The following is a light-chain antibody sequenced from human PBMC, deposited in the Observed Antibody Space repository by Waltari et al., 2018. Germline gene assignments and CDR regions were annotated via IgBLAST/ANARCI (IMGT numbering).Light chain of an antibody. CDR1: SSDVGSYNL. CDR2: ECS. V-gene: IGLV2-23*03. CDR3: CSYAGSSTFVV. J-gene: IGLJ2*01. Sequence: QSALTQPASVSGSAGQSIPCSCTGTSSDVGSYNLVSWYQQHPGKDPKHMIYECSKRPSGVSNRFSGSKSGNTASLTISGLQAEDEADYYCCSYAGSSTFVVFGGGTKLTVL.